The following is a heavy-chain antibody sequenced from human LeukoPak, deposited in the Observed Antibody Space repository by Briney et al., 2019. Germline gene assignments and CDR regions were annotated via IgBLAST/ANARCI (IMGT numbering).Heavy chain of an antibody. V-gene: IGHV1-24*01. CDR2: FDPEDGET. Sequence: PGASVKVSCKASGYTFTSYGISWVRQAPGKGLEWMGGFDPEDGETIYAQKFQGRVTMTEDTSTDTAYMELSSLRSEDTAVYYCARAIAVAGDDYWGQGTLVTVSS. CDR3: ARAIAVAGDDY. D-gene: IGHD6-19*01. CDR1: GYTFTSYG. J-gene: IGHJ4*02.